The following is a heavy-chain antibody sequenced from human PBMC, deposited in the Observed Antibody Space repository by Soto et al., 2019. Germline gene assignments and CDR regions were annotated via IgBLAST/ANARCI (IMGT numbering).Heavy chain of an antibody. CDR3: ARDSTDYYDSSGYWFDL. Sequence: GGSLRLSCAASGFTFSSNYMSWVRQAPGKGLEWVSVIYSSGSTYYADSVKGRFTISRHNSKNTLYLQMNSLRAEDTAVYYCARDSTDYYDSSGYWFDLWGQGTLVTVSS. D-gene: IGHD3-22*01. V-gene: IGHV3-66*01. CDR2: IYSSGST. J-gene: IGHJ4*03. CDR1: GFTFSSNY.